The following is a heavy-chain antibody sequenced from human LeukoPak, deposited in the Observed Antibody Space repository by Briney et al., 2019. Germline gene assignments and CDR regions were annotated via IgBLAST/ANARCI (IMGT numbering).Heavy chain of an antibody. V-gene: IGHV1-8*01. J-gene: IGHJ3*02. CDR2: MNPNSGNT. D-gene: IGHD3-16*01. Sequence: ASVKVSCKASGYTFTSYDINWVRQAPGQGLEWMGWMNPNSGNTGYAQKFQGRVTMTRNTSISTAYMELSSLRSEDTAVYYCAIPDGRASPDAFDIWGQGTMVTVSS. CDR1: GYTFTSYD. CDR3: AIPDGRASPDAFDI.